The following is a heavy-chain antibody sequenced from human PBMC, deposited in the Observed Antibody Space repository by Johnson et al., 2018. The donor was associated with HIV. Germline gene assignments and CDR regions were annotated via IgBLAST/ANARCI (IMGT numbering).Heavy chain of an antibody. D-gene: IGHD2-2*01. CDR2: TQYDGSNK. CDR3: ARETRASRSAFDI. Sequence: QEQLVESGGGVVQPGGSLRLSCAASGFSFSSYGIHWVRQAPGKGLEWVAFTQYDGSNKYYADSMKGRFTISRDNSKKTLYLQMNSLRPEDTAVYYCARETRASRSAFDIWGQGTMVTVSS. J-gene: IGHJ3*02. CDR1: GFSFSSYG. V-gene: IGHV3-30*02.